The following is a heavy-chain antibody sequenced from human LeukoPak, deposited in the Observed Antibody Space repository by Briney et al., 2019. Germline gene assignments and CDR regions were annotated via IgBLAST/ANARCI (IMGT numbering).Heavy chain of an antibody. CDR2: ISYDGSNA. CDR3: AREGELPLYYIDF. V-gene: IGHV3-30*14. CDR1: GFTFTNSA. D-gene: IGHD1-26*01. J-gene: IGHJ4*02. Sequence: PGGSLRLSCAASGFTFTNSAMHWVRQAPGRGLEWVAVISYDGSNAYYADSVKGRFTLSRDNSKNTLYLQMNSLRPEDTAVYYCAREGELPLYYIDFWGQGTLVTVSS.